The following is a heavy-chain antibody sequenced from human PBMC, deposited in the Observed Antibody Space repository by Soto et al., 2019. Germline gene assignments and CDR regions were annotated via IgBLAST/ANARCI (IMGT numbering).Heavy chain of an antibody. V-gene: IGHV3-23*01. Sequence: GGSLRLSCAASGFTFSSYAMSWVRQAPGKGLEWVSAISGSGGSTYYADSVKGRFTISRDNSKNTLYLQMNSLRAEDTAVYYCAKARITMVRGVIILFDYWGQGTLVTVSS. CDR3: AKARITMVRGVIILFDY. CDR1: GFTFSSYA. D-gene: IGHD3-10*01. CDR2: ISGSGGST. J-gene: IGHJ4*02.